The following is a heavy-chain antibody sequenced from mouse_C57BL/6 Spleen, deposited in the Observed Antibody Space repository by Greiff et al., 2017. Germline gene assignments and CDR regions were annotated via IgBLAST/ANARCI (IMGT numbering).Heavy chain of an antibody. D-gene: IGHD1-1*01. J-gene: IGHJ3*01. V-gene: IGHV14-1*01. CDR1: GFNITDYY. Sequence: DVQLQESVAELVRPGASVKLSCTASGFNITDYYMHWVKQRPEQGLEWIGRIDPEDGDTEYAPKFQGKATMTADTSSNTAYLQLSSLTSEDTAVYYCTACCYGRAPWGQGTLVTVSA. CDR3: TACCYGRAP. CDR2: IDPEDGDT.